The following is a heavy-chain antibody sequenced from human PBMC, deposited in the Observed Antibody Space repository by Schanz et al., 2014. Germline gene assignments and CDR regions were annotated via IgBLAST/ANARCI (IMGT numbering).Heavy chain of an antibody. J-gene: IGHJ6*02. D-gene: IGHD3-3*01. Sequence: QVQLVQSGAEVKKPGASVKVSCKASGYTFISYGIKWVRQAPGQGLEWMGWISAYNGHTDYAQKLQRRVTLTADTNTSTAYMELRNRRADAAALYCSARAKRFADMDDWGQGTTVTVSS. CDR2: ISAYNGHT. CDR1: GYTFISYG. CDR3: ARAKRFADMDD. V-gene: IGHV1-18*01.